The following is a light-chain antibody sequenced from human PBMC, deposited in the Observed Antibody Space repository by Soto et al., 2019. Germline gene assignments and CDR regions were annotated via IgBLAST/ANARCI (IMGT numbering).Light chain of an antibody. Sequence: EIVMTQSPATLSVSPGERATLSCRASQSVSSNLAWYQQKPGQAPRLLIYGASPRATSIPARFSGTGSGTEFTHTISSLQSEDFAVYYYQQYNNWPTILFGGGTKVEIK. V-gene: IGKV3-15*01. CDR3: QQYNNWPTIL. J-gene: IGKJ4*01. CDR1: QSVSSN. CDR2: GAS.